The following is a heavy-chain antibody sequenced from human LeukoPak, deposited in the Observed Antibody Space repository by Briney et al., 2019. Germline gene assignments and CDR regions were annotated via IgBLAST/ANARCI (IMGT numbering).Heavy chain of an antibody. CDR1: GYTFTSYG. Sequence: GSVKVSCKASGYTFTSYGISWVRQAPGQGHEWMGWISAYNGNTNYAQKLQGRVTMTTDTSTSTAYMELRSLRSDDTAVYYCARTTTIFGVPYHMDVWGKGTTVTVSS. D-gene: IGHD3-3*01. CDR3: ARTTTIFGVPYHMDV. CDR2: ISAYNGNT. V-gene: IGHV1-18*01. J-gene: IGHJ6*03.